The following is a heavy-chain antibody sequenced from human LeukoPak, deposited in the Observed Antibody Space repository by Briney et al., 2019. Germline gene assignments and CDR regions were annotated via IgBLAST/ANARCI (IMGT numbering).Heavy chain of an antibody. Sequence: GGSLRLSCAASGFTFSNYGMHWVRQAPGKGLEWLTLIRYDGSSKYYADSVKGRFTISRDNIKDTLYLQMNSLRAEDTAIYYCAKRIFGVDPIKYYMDVWGKGTTVTVSS. D-gene: IGHD3-3*01. V-gene: IGHV3-30*02. CDR2: IRYDGSSK. CDR1: GFTFSNYG. CDR3: AKRIFGVDPIKYYMDV. J-gene: IGHJ6*03.